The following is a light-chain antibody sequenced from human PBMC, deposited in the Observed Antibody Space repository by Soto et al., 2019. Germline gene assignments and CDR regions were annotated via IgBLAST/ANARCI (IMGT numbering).Light chain of an antibody. CDR3: AVWDDSLSGVV. Sequence: QSVLAQPPSASGTPGQRVTISCSGSTSNVGSNLASWYQQLPGSAPKLLIYNDYERPSGVPDRFSGSKSGTSASLGISGRRSEDEAYYFCAVWDDSLSGVVFGGGTKLTVL. V-gene: IGLV1-47*02. CDR1: TSNVGSNL. J-gene: IGLJ2*01. CDR2: NDY.